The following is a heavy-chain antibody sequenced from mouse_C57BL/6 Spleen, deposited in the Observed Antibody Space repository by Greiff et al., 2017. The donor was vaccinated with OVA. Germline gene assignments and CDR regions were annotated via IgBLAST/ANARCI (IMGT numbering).Heavy chain of an antibody. V-gene: IGHV1-55*01. Sequence: QVQLQQPGAELVKPGASVKMSCKASGYTFTSYWITWVKQSPGQGLEWIGDIYPGSGSTNYNEKFKSKATLTVDTSSSTAYMQLSSLTSEDSAVYYCASPFYSNYGAMDYWGQGTSVTVSS. D-gene: IGHD2-5*01. CDR1: GYTFTSYW. CDR2: IYPGSGST. CDR3: ASPFYSNYGAMDY. J-gene: IGHJ4*01.